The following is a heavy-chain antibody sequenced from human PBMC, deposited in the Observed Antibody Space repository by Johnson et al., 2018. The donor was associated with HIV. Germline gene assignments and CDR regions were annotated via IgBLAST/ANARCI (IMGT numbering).Heavy chain of an antibody. CDR2: ISYDGSNK. D-gene: IGHD2-21*01. V-gene: IGHV3-30*04. CDR3: AKGGCGGDCYSPYLFDI. Sequence: QVQLVESGGGVVQPGRSLRLSCAASGFSLSSYAMHWVRQAPGKGLEWVAVISYDGSNKYYADSVKGRFTISRDNSKNTLFLQMNSLRAEDTAVYYCAKGGCGGDCYSPYLFDIWGQGTMVSVSS. J-gene: IGHJ3*02. CDR1: GFSLSSYA.